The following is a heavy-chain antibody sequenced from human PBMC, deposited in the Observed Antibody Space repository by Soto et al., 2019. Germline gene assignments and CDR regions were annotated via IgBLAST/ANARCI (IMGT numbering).Heavy chain of an antibody. Sequence: QVHLVQSGAEVRRSGASVKVSCKASGYTFTTLSMHWVRQAPGQRLEWMGYINAGTGYTKYSQNFQGRVTITRDTLASTAYMELTSLRSEDTAVYYCASQYCGDFRSADYWGQGTLVTVSS. CDR3: ASQYCGDFRSADY. V-gene: IGHV1-3*01. CDR2: INAGTGYT. CDR1: GYTFTTLS. J-gene: IGHJ4*02. D-gene: IGHD2-21*01.